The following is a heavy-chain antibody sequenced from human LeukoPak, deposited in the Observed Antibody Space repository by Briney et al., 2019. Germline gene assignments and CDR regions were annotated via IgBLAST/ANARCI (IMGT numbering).Heavy chain of an antibody. D-gene: IGHD3-22*01. J-gene: IGHJ4*02. CDR3: AKDGAWLRFDD. CDR2: ISPGGGPT. Sequence: GGSLRLSCAGSGFPFSSHGLNWVRQAPGKGLEWVSGISPGGGPTYYADSVRGRFTISRDDPKNTLYLQMKNLRAEDTAVYYCAKDGAWLRFDDWGQGILVTVSS. CDR1: GFPFSSHG. V-gene: IGHV3-23*01.